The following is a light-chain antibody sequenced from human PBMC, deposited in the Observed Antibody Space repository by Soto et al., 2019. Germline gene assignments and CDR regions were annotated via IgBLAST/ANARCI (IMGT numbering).Light chain of an antibody. CDR2: FSSDGSH. Sequence: QPVLTQSPSASASLGASVKLTCTLNNGHSSYAIAWHQQQPQKGPRYLLKFSSDGSHSKGDGIPDRFSGSSSGAERYLTISSLQSEDEADYYCQTWGTGMVFGGGTKLTVL. CDR1: NGHSSYA. CDR3: QTWGTGMV. J-gene: IGLJ2*01. V-gene: IGLV4-69*01.